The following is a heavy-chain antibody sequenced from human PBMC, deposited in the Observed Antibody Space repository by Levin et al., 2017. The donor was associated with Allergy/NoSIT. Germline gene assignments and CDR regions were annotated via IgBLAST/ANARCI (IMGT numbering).Heavy chain of an antibody. J-gene: IGHJ4*02. CDR1: GFTFSSYA. V-gene: IGHV3-64D*06. Sequence: GESLKISCSASGFTFSSYAMHWVRQAPGKGLEYVSAISSNGGSTYYADSVKGRFTISRDNSKNTLYLQMSSLRAEDTAVYYCVKGALGVRGVIIPPVYWGQGTLVTVSS. D-gene: IGHD3-10*01. CDR3: VKGALGVRGVIIPPVY. CDR2: ISSNGGST.